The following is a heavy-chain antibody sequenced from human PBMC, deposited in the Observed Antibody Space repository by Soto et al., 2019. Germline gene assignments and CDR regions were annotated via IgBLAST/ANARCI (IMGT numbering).Heavy chain of an antibody. CDR1: GSSISSGGYS. J-gene: IGHJ6*02. CDR3: ARDYYGMDV. V-gene: IGHV4-30-2*06. Sequence: NPSETLSLTCTVSGSSISSGGYSWTWIRQSPGKGLEWIGYTYQSGSAYYNPSLKSRVTISVDRSKNQFSLNLTSVTAADTAVYYCARDYYGMDVWGQGTTVTVS. CDR2: TYQSGSA.